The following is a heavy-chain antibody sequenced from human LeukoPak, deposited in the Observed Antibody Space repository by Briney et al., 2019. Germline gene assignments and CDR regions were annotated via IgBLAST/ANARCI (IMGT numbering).Heavy chain of an antibody. Sequence: SETLSLTCSVSGGSIRPNYWTWIRQSPGKGLEYIGHVSYTGRTRYNPSLQSRLTISLDTSNNRFSLQLTSVTAADTAVYYCARLLDYDNSGAPDIFDIWGQGTMVTVSS. V-gene: IGHV4-59*01. D-gene: IGHD3-22*01. CDR2: VSYTGRT. CDR1: GGSIRPNY. CDR3: ARLLDYDNSGAPDIFDI. J-gene: IGHJ3*02.